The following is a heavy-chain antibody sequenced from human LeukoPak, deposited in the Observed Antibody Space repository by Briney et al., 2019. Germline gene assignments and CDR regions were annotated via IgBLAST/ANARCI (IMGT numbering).Heavy chain of an antibody. J-gene: IGHJ4*02. V-gene: IGHV1-2*02. D-gene: IGHD6-13*01. CDR1: GYTFTGYY. CDR2: INPNSGGT. Sequence: ASVKVSCKASGYTFTGYYMHWVRQAPGQGLEWMGWINPNSGGTNYAQKFQGRVTMTRDTSISTAYMELSRLRSDDTAVYYCARDQGYSSSWYIHRYFDYWGQGTLVTVSS. CDR3: ARDQGYSSSWYIHRYFDY.